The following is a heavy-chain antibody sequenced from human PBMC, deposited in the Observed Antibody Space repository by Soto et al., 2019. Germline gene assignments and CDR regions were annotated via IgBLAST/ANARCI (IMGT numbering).Heavy chain of an antibody. D-gene: IGHD3-22*01. Sequence: QVQLVQSGAEVKKPGSSVKVSCKASGGSLSNYGISWVRQAPGQGLEWMGAIIPVFGTPNYAQKFQDRVTITADESTTTVYMAVRSLTSECTAVYYCARGDATKIVVTTYYAMDVWGQGTTVTVSS. CDR2: IIPVFGTP. CDR3: ARGDATKIVVTTYYAMDV. CDR1: GGSLSNYG. V-gene: IGHV1-69*12. J-gene: IGHJ6*02.